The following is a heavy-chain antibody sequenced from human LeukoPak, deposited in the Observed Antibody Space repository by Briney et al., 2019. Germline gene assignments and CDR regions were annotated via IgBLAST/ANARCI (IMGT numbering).Heavy chain of an antibody. D-gene: IGHD3-3*01. CDR1: GYTFTSYG. CDR3: ARDLGLRFLEWLGPDY. V-gene: IGHV1-18*01. CDR2: ISAYNGNT. Sequence: ASVKVSCKASGYTFTSYGISWVRQAPGQGLEWMGWISAYNGNTNYAQKLQGRVTMTTDTSTSTAYMELRSLRSDDTAVYYCARDLGLRFLEWLGPDYWGQGTLVTVSS. J-gene: IGHJ4*02.